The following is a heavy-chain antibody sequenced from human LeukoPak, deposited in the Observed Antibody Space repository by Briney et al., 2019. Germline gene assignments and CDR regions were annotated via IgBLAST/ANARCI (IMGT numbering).Heavy chain of an antibody. V-gene: IGHV3-23*01. Sequence: PGGSLRLSCAASGFTFRNYAMSWVRQTPGQGLQWVSSISSSAGNTYYADSVKGRFTISRDNSRNTLYLQMDGLRADDTAIYYCAKDMGSPARSDDYWGQGTLVTVSS. J-gene: IGHJ4*02. CDR2: ISSSAGNT. CDR1: GFTFRNYA. CDR3: AKDMGSPARSDDY. D-gene: IGHD3-16*01.